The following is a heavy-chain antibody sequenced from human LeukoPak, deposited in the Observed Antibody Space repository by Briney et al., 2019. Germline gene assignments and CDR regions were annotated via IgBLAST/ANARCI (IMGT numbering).Heavy chain of an antibody. CDR2: IRGSGGST. CDR1: GFTVGSYA. Sequence: PGRSLRLSCAASGFTVGSYAMSWVSQAARKWLELVSAIRGSGGSTYYADSVRGRFTISRDNSKNTLYLQMNSLRAEDTAVYYCARVWLGYYYYMDVWGKGTTVTISS. J-gene: IGHJ6*03. CDR3: ARVWLGYYYYMDV. D-gene: IGHD3-9*01. V-gene: IGHV3-23*01.